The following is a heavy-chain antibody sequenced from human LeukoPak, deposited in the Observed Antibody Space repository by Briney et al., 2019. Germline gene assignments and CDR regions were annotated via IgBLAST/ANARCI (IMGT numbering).Heavy chain of an antibody. CDR1: GYSFTSYW. V-gene: IGHV5-51*01. D-gene: IGHD6-13*01. Sequence: GESLKIPCKGSGYSFTSYWIGWVRQMPGKGLEWMGIIYPGDSDTRYSPSFQGQVTISADKSISTAYLQWSSLKASDTAMYYCARQWGSIAAAGYYYYYMDVWGKGTTVTVSS. CDR3: ARQWGSIAAAGYYYYYMDV. J-gene: IGHJ6*03. CDR2: IYPGDSDT.